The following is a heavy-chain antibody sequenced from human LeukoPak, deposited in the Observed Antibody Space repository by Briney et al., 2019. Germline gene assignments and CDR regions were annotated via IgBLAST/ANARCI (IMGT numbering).Heavy chain of an antibody. J-gene: IGHJ4*02. CDR1: GYTFSDFS. CDR3: VRLRRNNDRSGYYYYYDY. V-gene: IGHV3-21*01. D-gene: IGHD3-22*01. Sequence: GGSLRLSCAASGYTFSDFSVNWVRQAPGKGLEWVSSISVRSNYRYYADSVRGRFTISGDDARDSLFLQMNSLRAEDTAVYFCVRLRRNNDRSGYYYYYDYWGQGTLVTVSS. CDR2: ISVRSNYR.